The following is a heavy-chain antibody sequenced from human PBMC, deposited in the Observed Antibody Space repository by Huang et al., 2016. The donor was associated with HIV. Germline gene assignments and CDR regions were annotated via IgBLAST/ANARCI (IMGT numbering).Heavy chain of an antibody. CDR1: GFIFSNYG. Sequence: QVQLVESGGGVVQPGRSVRRSCAASGFIFSNYGMHWVRQAPGKGLEWVALISYYGSNKYSTDSVKGRFSIARDNSKNTLYLQMNSLRAEDTAVYYCALKGDSSGWEYFRHWGQGTLVTVSS. CDR3: ALKGDSSGWEYFRH. V-gene: IGHV3-30*03. CDR2: ISYYGSNK. D-gene: IGHD6-19*01. J-gene: IGHJ1*01.